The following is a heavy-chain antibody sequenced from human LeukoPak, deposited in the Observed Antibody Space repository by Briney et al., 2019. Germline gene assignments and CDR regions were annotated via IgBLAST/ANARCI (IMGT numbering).Heavy chain of an antibody. V-gene: IGHV4-30-4*08. CDR3: ARSRGYSYGCPIGRCIYYFDY. D-gene: IGHD5-18*01. CDR2: IYYSGST. Sequence: PPQTLSLTCTVSGGSISSGDQYWSWIRQSPGKGLEWIGYIYYSGSTYYNPSLTSRVTISMDRSRNQFSLKLGSVTAADTAVYYCARSRGYSYGCPIGRCIYYFDYWGQGTLVTVSS. CDR1: GGSISSGDQY. J-gene: IGHJ4*02.